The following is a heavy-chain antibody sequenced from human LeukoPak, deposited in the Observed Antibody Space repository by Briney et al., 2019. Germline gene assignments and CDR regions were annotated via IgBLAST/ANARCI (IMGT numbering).Heavy chain of an antibody. J-gene: IGHJ6*02. CDR1: GGSFSGYY. D-gene: IGHD2/OR15-2a*01. CDR3: ARDQNIVVVNDYYGMDV. V-gene: IGHV4-34*01. CDR2: INHSGST. Sequence: PSETLSLTCAVYGGSFSGYYWSWIRQPPGKGLEWIGEINHSGSTNYNPSLKSRVTISVDTSKNQFSLKLSSVTAADTAVYYCARDQNIVVVNDYYGMDVWGQGTTVTVSS.